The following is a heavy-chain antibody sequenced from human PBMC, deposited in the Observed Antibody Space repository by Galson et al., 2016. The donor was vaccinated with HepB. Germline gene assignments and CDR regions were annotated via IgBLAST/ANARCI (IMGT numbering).Heavy chain of an antibody. Sequence: SLRLSCAASGFTFSVFWMSWVRQAPGKGLVWVANIKEDGSDKYYVDSVKGRFTLSRDNAKNSLFLQMTSLRAEDTAVYYCARGGSWGVDYWGQGTLVTVSS. CDR1: GFTFSVFW. V-gene: IGHV3-7*03. J-gene: IGHJ4*02. D-gene: IGHD1-26*01. CDR3: ARGGSWGVDY. CDR2: IKEDGSDK.